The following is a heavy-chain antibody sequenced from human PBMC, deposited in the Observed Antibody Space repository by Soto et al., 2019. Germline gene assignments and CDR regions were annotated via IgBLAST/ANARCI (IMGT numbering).Heavy chain of an antibody. D-gene: IGHD3-16*01. CDR2: ISYDGSNK. CDR3: AKDAGAQGENWFDP. Sequence: GGSLRLSCAASGFTFSSYGMHWVRQAPGKGLEWVAVISYDGSNKYYADSVKGRFTISRDNSKNTLYLQMNSLRAEDTAVYYCAKDAGAQGENWFDPWGQGTLVTVSS. CDR1: GFTFSSYG. V-gene: IGHV3-30*18. J-gene: IGHJ5*02.